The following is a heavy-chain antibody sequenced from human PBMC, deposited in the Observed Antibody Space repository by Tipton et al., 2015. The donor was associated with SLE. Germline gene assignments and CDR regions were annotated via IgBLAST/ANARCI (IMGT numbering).Heavy chain of an antibody. V-gene: IGHV4-34*01. Sequence: TLSLTCAVYGGSFSDYYWSWIRQPPGMGLEWIGVINHSGSTHYNPSLKSRVTISVDTSKNQFSLKLSSVTAADTAVYYCASQIAARYYFDYWGQGTLVTVSS. D-gene: IGHD6-6*01. CDR3: ASQIAARYYFDY. CDR2: INHSGST. J-gene: IGHJ4*02. CDR1: GGSFSDYY.